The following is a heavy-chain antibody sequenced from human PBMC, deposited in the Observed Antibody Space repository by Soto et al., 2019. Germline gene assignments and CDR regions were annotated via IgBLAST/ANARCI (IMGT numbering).Heavy chain of an antibody. J-gene: IGHJ6*03. V-gene: IGHV3-23*01. CDR1: GFTFSSYA. D-gene: IGHD3-10*01. CDR3: AKGSGSYDSYYYYYYMDV. Sequence: GSLRLSCAASGFTFSSYAMSWVRQAPGKGLEWVSAISGSGGSTYYADSVKGRFTISRDNSKNTLYLQMNSLRAEDTAVYYCAKGSGSYDSYYYYYYMDVWGKGTTVTVSS. CDR2: ISGSGGST.